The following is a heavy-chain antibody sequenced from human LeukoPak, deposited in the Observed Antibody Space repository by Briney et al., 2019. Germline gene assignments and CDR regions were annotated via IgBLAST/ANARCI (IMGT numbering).Heavy chain of an antibody. Sequence: ASVKVSCKASGYSITDYYVHWVRQAPGQGLEWMGWISTYNGNTKYAQKFQGRVTMTTDTSTSTAYMEVRSLRSDDTAVYFCARAGSDTMVVVVITPDYWGQGTPVTVYS. D-gene: IGHD3-22*01. J-gene: IGHJ4*02. CDR2: ISTYNGNT. V-gene: IGHV1-18*04. CDR1: GYSITDYY. CDR3: ARAGSDTMVVVVITPDY.